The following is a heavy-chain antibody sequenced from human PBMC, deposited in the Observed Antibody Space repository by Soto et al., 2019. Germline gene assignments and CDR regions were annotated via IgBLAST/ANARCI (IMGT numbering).Heavy chain of an antibody. D-gene: IGHD2-15*01. J-gene: IGHJ6*02. CDR2: ISAGGAIP. Sequence: GGSLRLSCSALGFTLSSYAMGWVGQSPGKGLEWVSSISAGGAIPYNSDSVKARFTFSSDNSNNPLFLRIHNLRTEDTALYYCAREDRGGSGSPTSYYYSGLDVWGQGATVTVSS. CDR3: AREDRGGSGSPTSYYYSGLDV. V-gene: IGHV3-23*01. CDR1: GFTLSSYA.